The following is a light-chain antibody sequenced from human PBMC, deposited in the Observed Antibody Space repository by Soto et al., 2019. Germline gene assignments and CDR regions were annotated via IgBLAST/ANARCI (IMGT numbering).Light chain of an antibody. J-gene: IGLJ1*01. CDR1: SSDVGGYHY. CDR2: DVS. V-gene: IGLV2-14*01. Sequence: QSALTQPASVSGSPGQSITISCTGTSSDVGGYHYVSWYQQYPGKAPKVMIYDVSNRPSGVSNRFSGSKSGTTASLTISGLQAEDEADYYCSSYTRSSTDVFGTGTKLTVL. CDR3: SSYTRSSTDV.